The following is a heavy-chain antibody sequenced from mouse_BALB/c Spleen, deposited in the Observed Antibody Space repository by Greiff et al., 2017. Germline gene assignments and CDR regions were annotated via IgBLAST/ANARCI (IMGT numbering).Heavy chain of an antibody. J-gene: IGHJ1*01. Sequence: EVKLQQSGPELVKPGASVKMSCKASGYTFTSYVMHWVKQKPGQGLEWIGYINPYNDGTKYNEKFKGKATLTSDKSSSTAYMELSSLTSEDSAVYYCARVLRLRNWYFDVWGAGTTVTVSS. CDR3: ARVLRLRNWYFDV. CDR2: INPYNDGT. V-gene: IGHV1-14*01. CDR1: GYTFTSYV. D-gene: IGHD1-2*01.